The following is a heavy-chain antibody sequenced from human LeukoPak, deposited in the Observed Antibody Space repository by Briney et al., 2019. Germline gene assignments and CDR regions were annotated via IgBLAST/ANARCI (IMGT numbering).Heavy chain of an antibody. Sequence: ASVKVSCKASGYTFTSYDINWVRQATGQGLEWMGWMNPNSGNTGYAQKFQGRVTMTRNTSISTAYMELSSLRSEDTAVYYCARDFDDSSGYLAPYNWFDPWGQGTLVTVSS. CDR2: MNPNSGNT. J-gene: IGHJ5*02. CDR3: ARDFDDSSGYLAPYNWFDP. V-gene: IGHV1-8*02. D-gene: IGHD3-22*01. CDR1: GYTFTSYD.